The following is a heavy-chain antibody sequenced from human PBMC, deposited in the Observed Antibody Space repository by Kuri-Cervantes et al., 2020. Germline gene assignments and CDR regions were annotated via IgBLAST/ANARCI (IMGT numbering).Heavy chain of an antibody. V-gene: IGHV3-48*04. J-gene: IGHJ4*02. CDR2: ISSSSSTI. CDR3: ARDMSASDY. Sequence: GESLKISCAASGFTFSSYSMNWVRQAPGKGLEWVSYISSSSSTIYYADSVKGRFTISRDDAKNSLYLRMNSLRAEDTAVYYCARDMSASDYWGQGTLVTVSS. CDR1: GFTFSSYS.